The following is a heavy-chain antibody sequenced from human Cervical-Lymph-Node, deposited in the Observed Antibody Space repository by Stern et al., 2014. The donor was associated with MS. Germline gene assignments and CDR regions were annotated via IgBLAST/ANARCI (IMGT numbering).Heavy chain of an antibody. J-gene: IGHJ4*02. D-gene: IGHD2-15*01. CDR2: MSSDGSFI. CDR3: ARGYASRGRYFSYYFDF. Sequence: VQLVKSGGGLVQPGGSVRLSCATSGFTFTADWMHWVRQAPGKGLVWVLRMSSDGSFISYEDSVKGRFAISRDNAKNTLYLQMNSLRAEDTAVYFCARGYASRGRYFSYYFDFWGQGTLVTVSS. CDR1: GFTFTADW. V-gene: IGHV3-74*02.